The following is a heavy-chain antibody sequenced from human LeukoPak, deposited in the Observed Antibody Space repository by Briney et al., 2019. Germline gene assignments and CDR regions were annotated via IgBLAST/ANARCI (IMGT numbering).Heavy chain of an antibody. Sequence: PGGSLRLSCEVSGFTFSDHYMSWIRQAPGKRLEWVSYISSGSTYTNYADSVEGRFTISRDNAKNSLYLQMNSLRAEDTALYYCARHSPLWNYWGQGTLVTVSS. J-gene: IGHJ4*02. CDR1: GFTFSDHY. CDR3: ARHSPLWNY. CDR2: ISSGSTYT. D-gene: IGHD1-1*01. V-gene: IGHV3-11*06.